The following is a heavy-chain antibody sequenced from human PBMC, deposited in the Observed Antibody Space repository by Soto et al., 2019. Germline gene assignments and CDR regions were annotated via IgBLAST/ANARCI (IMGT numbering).Heavy chain of an antibody. D-gene: IGHD6-13*01. J-gene: IGHJ4*02. CDR2: INPTSGST. CDR1: GYTFTNYS. V-gene: IGHV1-46*01. Sequence: QVQLVQSGAEVKKPGASVKVSCKASGYTFTNYSIHWVRQAPGQGLEWMGIINPTSGSTNYAQKFQGRVTLTYDTSTTTVYMELSGLRSEDTAVLYCARDLAAGEHWGQGTLVTVSS. CDR3: ARDLAAGEH.